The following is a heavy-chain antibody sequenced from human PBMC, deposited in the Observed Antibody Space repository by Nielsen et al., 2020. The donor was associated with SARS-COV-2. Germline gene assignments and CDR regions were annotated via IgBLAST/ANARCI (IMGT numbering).Heavy chain of an antibody. V-gene: IGHV3-30*18. CDR3: AKGYGGHYCYYYGMDV. CDR1: GFTFSSYG. D-gene: IGHD4-23*01. CDR2: ISYDGSNK. Sequence: GGSLRLSCAASGFTFSSYGMHWVRQAPGKGLEWVAVISYDGSNKYYADSVKGRFTISRDNSKNSLYLQMNSLRTEDTALYYCAKGYGGHYCYYYGMDVWGQGTTVTVSS. J-gene: IGHJ6*02.